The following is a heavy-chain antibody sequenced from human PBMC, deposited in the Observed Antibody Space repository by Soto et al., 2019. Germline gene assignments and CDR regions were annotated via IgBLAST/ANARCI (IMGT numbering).Heavy chain of an antibody. V-gene: IGHV3-21*01. J-gene: IGHJ4*02. D-gene: IGHD6-6*01. CDR3: ARFEYSSAYFDS. CDR1: GFTFSNYA. Sequence: PGESLRLSCAASGFTFSNYAMNWVRQAPGKGLEWVSSISSSSTYIYYADSVKGRFTISRDNAENSLYLQMNSLRADDTAVYYCARFEYSSAYFDSWGQGTLVTVSS. CDR2: ISSSSTYI.